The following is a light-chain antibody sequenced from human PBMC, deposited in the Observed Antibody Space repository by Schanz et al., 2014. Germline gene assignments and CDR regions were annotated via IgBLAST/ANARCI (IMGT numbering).Light chain of an antibody. CDR2: TAS. CDR3: QQYKSYPLT. J-gene: IGKJ4*01. Sequence: DIQMTQSPSTLSASVGDRVTITCRASQSISAWLAWYQQKPGRAPKLLIYTASTLESGVPSRFSGSGLGTEFTLTISSLQPDDFATYYCQQYKSYPLTFGGGTKVEIK. CDR1: QSISAW. V-gene: IGKV1-5*03.